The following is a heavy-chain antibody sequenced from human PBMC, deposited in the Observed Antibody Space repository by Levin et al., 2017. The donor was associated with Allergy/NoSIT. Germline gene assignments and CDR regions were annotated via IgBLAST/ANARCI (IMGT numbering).Heavy chain of an antibody. CDR2: INGDNGDR. D-gene: IGHD2-2*01. CDR1: GYTFSNYA. Sequence: ASVKVSCKASGYTFSNYAVHWVRQAPGQRLEWMGWINGDNGDRKCSEKFQTRVTITRDTSANTAYMELSSLRSEDTAVYYCARRAEGFCTNTICSTPFDYWGQGTLVTVSS. CDR3: ARRAEGFCTNTICSTPFDY. J-gene: IGHJ4*02. V-gene: IGHV1-3*01.